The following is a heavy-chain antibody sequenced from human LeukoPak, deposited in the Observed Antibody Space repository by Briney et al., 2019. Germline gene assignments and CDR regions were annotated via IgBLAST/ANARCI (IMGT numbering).Heavy chain of an antibody. V-gene: IGHV3-43D*03. CDR2: ISWDGGST. CDR1: GFTFDDYA. D-gene: IGHD6-13*01. Sequence: GSLRLSCAASGFTFDDYAMHWVRQAPGKGLEWVSLISWDGGSTYYADSVKGRFTISRDNSKNSLYLQMNSLRAEDTALYYCAKEGIAAAGTRAYYYYMDVWGKGTTVTVSS. CDR3: AKEGIAAAGTRAYYYYMDV. J-gene: IGHJ6*03.